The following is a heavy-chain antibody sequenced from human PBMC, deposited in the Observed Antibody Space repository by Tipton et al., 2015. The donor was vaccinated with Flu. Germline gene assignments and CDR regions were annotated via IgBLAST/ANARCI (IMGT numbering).Heavy chain of an antibody. CDR2: IYYTGYR. J-gene: IGHJ5*01. CDR1: GGPITSSSYY. V-gene: IGHV4-39*07. CDR3: AKVKFGWVES. Sequence: TLSLTCSVSGGPITSSSYYWGWIRQPPGRPLEWVGSIYYTGYRYDNPSLKSRLAMSIDTSPSQFSLRLSPMTAADTAVYYCAKVKFGWVESWAQGTLVTVSS. D-gene: IGHD3-16*01.